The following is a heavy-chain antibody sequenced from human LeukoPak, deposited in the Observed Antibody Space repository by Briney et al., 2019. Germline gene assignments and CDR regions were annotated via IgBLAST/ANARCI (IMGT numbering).Heavy chain of an antibody. CDR1: GFSLSSYT. Sequence: GGSLRLSCTVSGFSLSSYTMNWVRQAPGKGLEWVSYISGNGSTVYYADSVRGRFTMSRDNAKNSLYLQMNSLRAEDTALYYCARDHQYAFDVWGQGTTVTVSS. CDR3: ARDHQYAFDV. D-gene: IGHD2-2*01. J-gene: IGHJ3*01. V-gene: IGHV3-48*01. CDR2: ISGNGSTV.